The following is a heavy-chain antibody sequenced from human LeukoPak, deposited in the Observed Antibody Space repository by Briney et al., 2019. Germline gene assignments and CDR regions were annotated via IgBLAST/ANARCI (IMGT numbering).Heavy chain of an antibody. D-gene: IGHD4-23*01. CDR1: GFTFGSYA. J-gene: IGHJ4*02. V-gene: IGHV3-23*01. Sequence: GGSLRLSCAASGFTFGSYAMIWVRQAPGKGLEWVSAIGASSGTTYYTDSVKGRFTISKDYSKNTLYLQVNSLRADDTAVYYCARHLGGNSKGFDYWGQGTLVTVPS. CDR2: IGASSGTT. CDR3: ARHLGGNSKGFDY.